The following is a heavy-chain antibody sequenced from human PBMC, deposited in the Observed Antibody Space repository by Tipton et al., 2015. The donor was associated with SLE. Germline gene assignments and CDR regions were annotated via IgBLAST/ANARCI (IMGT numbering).Heavy chain of an antibody. D-gene: IGHD3-22*01. J-gene: IGHJ4*02. Sequence: TLSLTCTVSGGSISSYYWNWIRQPPGKGLEWIGYIYYSGSTNYNPSLKSRVTISEDTSKNQFSLKLSSVTAADTAVYYCAGQSESDSSAYSLRYWGQGTLVTVSS. CDR3: AGQSESDSSAYSLRY. CDR1: GGSISSYY. V-gene: IGHV4-59*08. CDR2: IYYSGST.